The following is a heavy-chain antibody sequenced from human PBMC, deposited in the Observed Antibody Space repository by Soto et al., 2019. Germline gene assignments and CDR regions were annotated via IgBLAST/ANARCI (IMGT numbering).Heavy chain of an antibody. D-gene: IGHD2-21*01. J-gene: IGHJ5*02. CDR2: INHSGST. CDR1: GGSFSGYY. CDR3: ARGSYCGGDCSSILDP. V-gene: IGHV4-34*01. Sequence: SETLSLTCAVYGGSFSGYYWSWIRQTPGKGLEWIGEINHSGSTNYNPSLKSRVTISVDTSKNQFSLKLSSVTAADTAVYYCARGSYCGGDCSSILDPWGQGTLVTVSS.